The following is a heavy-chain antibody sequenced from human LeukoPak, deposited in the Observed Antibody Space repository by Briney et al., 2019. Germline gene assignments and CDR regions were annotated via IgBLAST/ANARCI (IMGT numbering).Heavy chain of an antibody. CDR3: AGRWPDYYYYYMDV. Sequence: PSETLSLTCAVYGGSFSGYYWSWIRQPPGKGLEWIGEINHSGSTNYNPSPKSRVTISVDTSKNQFSLNLSSVTAADTAVYYCAGRWPDYYYYYMDVWGKGTTVTVSS. J-gene: IGHJ6*03. D-gene: IGHD6-13*01. CDR2: INHSGST. CDR1: GGSFSGYY. V-gene: IGHV4-34*01.